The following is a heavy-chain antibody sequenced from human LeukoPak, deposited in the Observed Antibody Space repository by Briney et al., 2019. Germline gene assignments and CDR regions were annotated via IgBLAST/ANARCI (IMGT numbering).Heavy chain of an antibody. CDR3: AKDARISYGSGSYYNVEY. CDR2: IWSDGRDK. J-gene: IGHJ4*02. Sequence: GGSLRLSCAASGFTFSSYGMHWVRQAPGKGLEWVAVIWSDGRDKYYADSVKGRFTISRDNSKNTLYLQMNSLRAEDTAVYYCAKDARISYGSGSYYNVEYWGQGTLVTVSS. V-gene: IGHV3-30*02. D-gene: IGHD3-10*01. CDR1: GFTFSSYG.